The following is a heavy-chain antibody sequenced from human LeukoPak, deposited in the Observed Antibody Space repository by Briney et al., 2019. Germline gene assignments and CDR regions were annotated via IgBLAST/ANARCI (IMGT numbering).Heavy chain of an antibody. D-gene: IGHD6-19*01. J-gene: IGHJ6*03. V-gene: IGHV4-59*01. Sequence: PSETLSLTCAVYGGSFSGYYWSWIRQPPGKGLEWIGYIYYSGSTNYNPSLKSRVTISVDTSKNQFSLKLSSVTAADTAVYYCARGSGWYSYYYYMDVWGKGTTVTVSS. CDR3: ARGSGWYSYYYYMDV. CDR2: IYYSGST. CDR1: GGSFSGYY.